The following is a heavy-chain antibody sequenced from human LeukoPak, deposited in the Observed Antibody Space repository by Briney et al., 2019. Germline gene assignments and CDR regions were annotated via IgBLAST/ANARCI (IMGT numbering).Heavy chain of an antibody. CDR1: GFTFDDYG. J-gene: IGHJ3*02. Sequence: GGSLRLSCAASGFTFDDYGMSWVRQAPGKGLEWVSGINWNGGSTGYADSVKGRFTISRDNAKNTLYLQMNSLRAEDTAVYYCAREGFGCSGGSCYSNAFDIWGQGTMVTVSS. D-gene: IGHD2-15*01. V-gene: IGHV3-20*04. CDR2: INWNGGST. CDR3: AREGFGCSGGSCYSNAFDI.